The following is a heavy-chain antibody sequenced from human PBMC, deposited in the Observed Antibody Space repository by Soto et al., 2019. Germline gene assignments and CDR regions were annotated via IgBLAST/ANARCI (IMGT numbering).Heavy chain of an antibody. CDR1: GFTFSSYG. J-gene: IGHJ6*03. V-gene: IGHV3-30*18. D-gene: IGHD5-12*01. CDR3: AKDHIVATIRRHYYYYMDV. CDR2: ISYDGSNK. Sequence: QVQLVESGGGVVQPGRSLRLSCAASGFTFSSYGMHWVRQAPGKGLEWVAVISYDGSNKYYADSVKGRFTISRDNSKNTLYLQMNSLRAEDTAVYYCAKDHIVATIRRHYYYYMDVWGKGITVTVSS.